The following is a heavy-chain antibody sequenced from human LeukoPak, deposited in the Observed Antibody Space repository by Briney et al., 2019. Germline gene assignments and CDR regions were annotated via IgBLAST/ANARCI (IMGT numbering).Heavy chain of an antibody. CDR3: AGAADCSGGSCYYYYTDV. V-gene: IGHV3-48*03. D-gene: IGHD2-15*01. Sequence: GGSLRLSCAASGFTFSSYEMNWVRQASGKGLEWVSYISSSGSTIYYADSVKGRFTISRDNAKNSLYLQMNSLRAEDTAVYYCAGAADCSGGSCYYYYTDVWGKGTTVTVSS. CDR1: GFTFSSYE. CDR2: ISSSGSTI. J-gene: IGHJ6*03.